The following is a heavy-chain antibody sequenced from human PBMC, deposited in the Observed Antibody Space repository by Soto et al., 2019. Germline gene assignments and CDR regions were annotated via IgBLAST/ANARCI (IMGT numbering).Heavy chain of an antibody. Sequence: ASVKVSCKASGYTFTSYAMHLVRQAPGQRLEWMGWINAGNGNTKYSQKFQGRVTITRDTSASTAYMELSSLRSEDTAVYYCARVRVFAAAAGTNWFDPWGQGTLVTVSS. V-gene: IGHV1-3*01. D-gene: IGHD6-13*01. CDR3: ARVRVFAAAAGTNWFDP. J-gene: IGHJ5*02. CDR1: GYTFTSYA. CDR2: INAGNGNT.